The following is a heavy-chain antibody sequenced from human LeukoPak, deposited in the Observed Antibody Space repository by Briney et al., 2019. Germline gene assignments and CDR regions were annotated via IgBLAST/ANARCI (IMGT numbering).Heavy chain of an antibody. Sequence: GGPLRLSCAASGFTFSSYEMNWVRQAPGKGLECVSYISSSGSTIYYADSVKGRFTISRDNAKNSLYLHKNSLRAEDTAVYYCARDHDGSYYGPFAFDIWGLGTMVTVSS. J-gene: IGHJ3*02. CDR1: GFTFSSYE. D-gene: IGHD1-26*01. CDR3: ARDHDGSYYGPFAFDI. CDR2: ISSSGSTI. V-gene: IGHV3-48*03.